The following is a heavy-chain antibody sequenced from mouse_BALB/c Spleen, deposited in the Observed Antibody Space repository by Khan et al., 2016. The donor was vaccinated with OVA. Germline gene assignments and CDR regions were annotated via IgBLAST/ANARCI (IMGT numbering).Heavy chain of an antibody. Sequence: EVELVESGGGLVEPGGSLKLSCAASGFTFSTFVMSWVRQTPEKRLEWVATISSAATYTYYPDSVKGRFNISRDNAKNTLYLQMNSLRSEDTAIYYCANGIYGWFAYWGQGTLVTVSA. V-gene: IGHV5-9-1*01. CDR3: ANGIYGWFAY. CDR2: ISSAATYT. CDR1: GFTFSTFV. D-gene: IGHD1-1*01. J-gene: IGHJ3*01.